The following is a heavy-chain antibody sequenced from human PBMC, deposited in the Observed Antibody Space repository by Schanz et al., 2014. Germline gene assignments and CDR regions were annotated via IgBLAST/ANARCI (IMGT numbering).Heavy chain of an antibody. J-gene: IGHJ5*02. CDR1: GGSFSGYY. Sequence: QVQLQQWGAGLLKPSETLSLTCAVYGGSFSGYYWSWVRQPAGKGLEWIGRIYSRGSSTYNPSLKSRVTIPTAPPNNQFSLKLTSVTAADTAVYYCARGGSVATIAPYTWFDPWGQGTLVTVSS. V-gene: IGHV4-59*10. CDR3: ARGGSVATIAPYTWFDP. D-gene: IGHD5-12*01. CDR2: IYSRGSS.